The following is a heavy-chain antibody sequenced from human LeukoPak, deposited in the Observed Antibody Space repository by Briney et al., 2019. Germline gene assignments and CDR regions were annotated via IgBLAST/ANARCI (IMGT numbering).Heavy chain of an antibody. CDR3: ARGTARRYSSSSNWFDA. J-gene: IGHJ5*02. D-gene: IGHD6-6*01. CDR2: INHSGST. CDR1: GVSFSGYY. Sequence: AETLSLTCAVYGVSFSGYYWNWIRQPPGKGLEWVGEINHSGSTNHNASLKSRVTISVDTSKNQFSLKMSSLTAADTAVYYCARGTARRYSSSSNWFDAWGGETMVTVSS. V-gene: IGHV4-34*01.